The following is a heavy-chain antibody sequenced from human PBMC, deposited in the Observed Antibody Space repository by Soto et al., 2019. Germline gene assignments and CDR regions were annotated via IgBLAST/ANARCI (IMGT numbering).Heavy chain of an antibody. D-gene: IGHD6-6*01. CDR2: IIPIFGTA. V-gene: IGHV1-69*06. CDR1: GGTFSSYA. Sequence: XSGKVSLKASGGTFSSYAISWVRQAPGQGLEWMGGIIPIFGTANYAQKFQGRVTITADKSTSTAYMELSSLRSEDTAVYYCARVQSSSSSDFDYWGQGTLVTVSS. CDR3: ARVQSSSSSDFDY. J-gene: IGHJ4*02.